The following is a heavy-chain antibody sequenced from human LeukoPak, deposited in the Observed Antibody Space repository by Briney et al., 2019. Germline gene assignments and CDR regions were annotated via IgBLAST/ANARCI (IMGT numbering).Heavy chain of an antibody. CDR2: INHSGST. CDR3: ARDSDYVWGSYRY. D-gene: IGHD3-16*02. CDR1: GGSFSGYH. Sequence: SETLSLTCAVYGGSFSGYHWSWIRQPPGKGLEWIGEINHSGSTNYNPSLKSRVTISVDTSKNQFSLKLNSVTAADTAVYYCARDSDYVWGSYRYWGQGTLVTVSS. V-gene: IGHV4-34*01. J-gene: IGHJ4*02.